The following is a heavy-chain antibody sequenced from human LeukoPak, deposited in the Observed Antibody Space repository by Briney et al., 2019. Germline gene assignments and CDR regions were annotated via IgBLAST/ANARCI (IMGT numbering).Heavy chain of an antibody. Sequence: ASVKVSCTASGYTFTSYGISWVRQAPGQGLEWMGWISPHNGNTNYAQKLQGRVTMTTDTSTSTAYMELRSLRSDDTAVYYCARDKVRGVIAYGMDVRGKGTTVTVSS. CDR1: GYTFTSYG. V-gene: IGHV1-18*04. J-gene: IGHJ6*04. CDR2: ISPHNGNT. CDR3: ARDKVRGVIAYGMDV. D-gene: IGHD3-10*01.